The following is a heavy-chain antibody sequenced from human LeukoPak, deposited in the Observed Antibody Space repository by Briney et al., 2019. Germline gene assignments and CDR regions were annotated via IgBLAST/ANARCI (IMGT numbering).Heavy chain of an antibody. CDR2: IHRDGRT. Sequence: SEPLSLTCAVSGVSISTSEWWIWVRQPPGQGLEWIGEIHRDGRTRYNPSLTSRVTMSMDYSKNQFSLNVRFVTAADTAIYYCGKTDIYFNPIDYWGPGSLSPSPQ. CDR3: GKTDIYFNPIDY. CDR1: GVSISTSEW. V-gene: IGHV4-4*02. D-gene: IGHD3-9*01. J-gene: IGHJ4*02.